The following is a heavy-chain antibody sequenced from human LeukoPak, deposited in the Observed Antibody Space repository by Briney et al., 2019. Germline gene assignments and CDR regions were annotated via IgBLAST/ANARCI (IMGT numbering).Heavy chain of an antibody. V-gene: IGHV3-23*01. CDR3: ARDWARCGAGCYSRADAFDI. D-gene: IGHD2-21*02. Sequence: GGSLRLSCAASGFTLNTYSMNWVRQAPGKGLEWVSAIGSSGGDTFYANSVKGRFTISRDNSKNTLYLQMNSLEVEDTAIYYCARDWARCGAGCYSRADAFDIWGQGTMVTVSS. J-gene: IGHJ3*02. CDR1: GFTLNTYS. CDR2: IGSSGGDT.